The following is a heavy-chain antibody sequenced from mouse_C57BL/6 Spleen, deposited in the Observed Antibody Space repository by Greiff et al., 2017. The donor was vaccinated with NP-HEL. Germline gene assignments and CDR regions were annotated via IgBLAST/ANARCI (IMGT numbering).Heavy chain of an antibody. CDR2: IYPRSGNT. J-gene: IGHJ3*01. D-gene: IGHD1-1*01. CDR3: ARDGSSSSFAY. CDR1: GYTFTSYG. V-gene: IGHV1-81*01. Sequence: VQLQQSGAELARPGASVKLSCKASGYTFTSYGISWVKQRTGQGLEWIGEIYPRSGNTYYNEKFKGKAILTADKSSSTAYMELRSLTSEDSAVYFCARDGSSSSFAYWGQGTLVTVSA.